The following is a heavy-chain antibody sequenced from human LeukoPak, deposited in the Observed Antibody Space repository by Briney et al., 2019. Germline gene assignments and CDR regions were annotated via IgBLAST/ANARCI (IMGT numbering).Heavy chain of an antibody. Sequence: GGSLRLSCAASGFTFSSYAMNWVRQAPGKGLEWVSAISGSGSSTNYADSVKGRFTISRDNSKNTLYLQINSLRAEDTAVYCCAKGSGSPYYFDYWGQGTVVTVSS. D-gene: IGHD1-26*01. CDR1: GFTFSSYA. J-gene: IGHJ4*02. CDR2: ISGSGSST. V-gene: IGHV3-23*01. CDR3: AKGSGSPYYFDY.